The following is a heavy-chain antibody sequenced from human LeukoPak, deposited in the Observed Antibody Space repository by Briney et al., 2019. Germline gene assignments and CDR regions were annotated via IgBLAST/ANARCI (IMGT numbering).Heavy chain of an antibody. D-gene: IGHD5-24*01. CDR3: AKDAGSRWGDGYNDYFDY. V-gene: IGHV3-9*01. Sequence: SGGSLRLSCAASGFTFDDYAMHWIRQAPGKGLEWVSGISWDSDKIGYADSVKGRFTISRDNAKNSLYLQMNSLRTEDTALYYCAKDAGSRWGDGYNDYFDYWGQGTQVTVSS. CDR2: ISWDSDKI. CDR1: GFTFDDYA. J-gene: IGHJ4*02.